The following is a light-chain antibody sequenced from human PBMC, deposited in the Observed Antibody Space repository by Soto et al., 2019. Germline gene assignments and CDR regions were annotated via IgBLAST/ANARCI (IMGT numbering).Light chain of an antibody. CDR2: EVS. J-gene: IGLJ1*01. CDR3: SSYTSGSTYV. CDR1: SSDVGGYRY. Sequence: QSVLTQPASVSGSPGQSITISCTGTSSDVGGYRYVSWYQQHPGKAPKLMIYEVSNRPSGVSNRFSGSKSGNTASLTISGLQAEDEAAYYCSSYTSGSTYVFGTGTKLTVL. V-gene: IGLV2-14*01.